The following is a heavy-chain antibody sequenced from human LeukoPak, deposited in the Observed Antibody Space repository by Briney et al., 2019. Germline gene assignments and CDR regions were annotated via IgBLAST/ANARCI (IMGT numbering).Heavy chain of an antibody. J-gene: IGHJ4*02. D-gene: IGHD3-10*01. CDR3: AKANPTPRGVNFDY. CDR2: INGGGGAT. CDR1: GFTFSSSA. Sequence: PGGSLRLSCAASGFTFSSSAVSWVRQAPGKGLEWLSTINGGGGATYYADSVTGRFTISSDTSQNTLFLLMNSLKIEDTAVYYCAKANPTPRGVNFDYWGQGTLVTVSS. V-gene: IGHV3-23*01.